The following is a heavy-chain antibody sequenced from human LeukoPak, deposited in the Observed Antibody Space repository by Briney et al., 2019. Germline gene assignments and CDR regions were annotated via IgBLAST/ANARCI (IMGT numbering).Heavy chain of an antibody. CDR2: LNPNNDYT. CDR1: GYTFTGYY. CDR3: AVAPGDY. Sequence: ASVRVSCTTSGYTFTGYYIHWVRQAPGQGLEWIGWLNPNNDYTYYDPTFQGRVTLTRDTSISTVYMELNRLTSDDTALYYCAVAPGDYWGQGTLVTVSA. J-gene: IGHJ4*02. D-gene: IGHD2-21*01. V-gene: IGHV1-2*02.